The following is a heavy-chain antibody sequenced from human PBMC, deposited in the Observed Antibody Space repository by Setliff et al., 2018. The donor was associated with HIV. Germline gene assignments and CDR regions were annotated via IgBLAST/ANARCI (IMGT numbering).Heavy chain of an antibody. CDR1: GFTFSYRW. CDR2: ISSSSSTI. D-gene: IGHD3-9*01. V-gene: IGHV3-48*04. Sequence: LRLSCAASGFTFSYRWMTWVRQAPGKGLEWVSYISSSSSTIYYADSVKGRFTISRDNAKNSLYLQMNSLRAEDTAVYYCARNDILTGYAFDYWGQGTLVTVSS. CDR3: ARNDILTGYAFDY. J-gene: IGHJ4*02.